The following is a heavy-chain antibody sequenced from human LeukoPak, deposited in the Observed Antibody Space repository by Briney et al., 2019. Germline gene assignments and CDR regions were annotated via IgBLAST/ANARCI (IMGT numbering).Heavy chain of an antibody. CDR3: ARSFDGAGPYYYYGMDV. CDR2: MNPNSGNT. D-gene: IGHD3-9*01. CDR1: GYTFTGYY. Sequence: ASVKVSCKASGYTFTGYYMHWVRQATGQGLEWTGWMNPNSGNTGYAQKFQGRVTMARNTSISTAYMELSSLRSEDTAVYYCARSFDGAGPYYYYGMDVWGQGTTVTVSS. V-gene: IGHV1-8*02. J-gene: IGHJ6*02.